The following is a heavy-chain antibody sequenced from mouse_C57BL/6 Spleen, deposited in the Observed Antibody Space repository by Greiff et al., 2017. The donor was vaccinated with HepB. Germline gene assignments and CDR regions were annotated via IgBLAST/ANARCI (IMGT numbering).Heavy chain of an antibody. CDR1: GFTFSDYG. V-gene: IGHV5-17*01. CDR2: ISSGSSTI. J-gene: IGHJ4*01. D-gene: IGHD1-1*01. CDR3: ARLRITTVVAPDAMDY. Sequence: EVKVVESGGGLVKPGGSLKLSCAASGFTFSDYGMHWVRQAPEKGLEWVAYISSGSSTIYYADTVKGRFTISSDNAKNTLFLQMTSLRSEDTAMYYCARLRITTVVAPDAMDYWGQGTSVTVSS.